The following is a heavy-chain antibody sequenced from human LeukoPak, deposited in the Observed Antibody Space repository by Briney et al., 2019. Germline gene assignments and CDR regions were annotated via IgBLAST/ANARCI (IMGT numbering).Heavy chain of an antibody. J-gene: IGHJ4*02. CDR1: GYSFTRNG. CDR2: ISTNSGNT. Sequence: ASVKVSCKPSGYSFTRNGISWVRQAPGQGLEWMAWISTNSGNTNYAQNFQDRVTLTTDTSTSTAYMELRSLRSDDTAVYYCARDVNYAFDYWGQGTLVTVSS. V-gene: IGHV1-18*01. CDR3: ARDVNYAFDY. D-gene: IGHD3-16*01.